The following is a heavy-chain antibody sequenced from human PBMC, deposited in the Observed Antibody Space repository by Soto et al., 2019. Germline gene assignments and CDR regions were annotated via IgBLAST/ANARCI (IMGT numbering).Heavy chain of an antibody. Sequence: QVQVVESGGGVVQPGRSLRLSCEASGFTFSSFAFHWVRQAPGKGLEWVTAISYNGINIDYADSVKGRFTISRDNSKDTWYLQMNSLRVEDTARYYWAGGGAVASSWYFDLWGRGTLVTVSS. D-gene: IGHD6-19*01. CDR1: GFTFSSFA. J-gene: IGHJ2*01. CDR2: ISYNGINI. V-gene: IGHV3-30-3*01. CDR3: AGGGAVASSWYFDL.